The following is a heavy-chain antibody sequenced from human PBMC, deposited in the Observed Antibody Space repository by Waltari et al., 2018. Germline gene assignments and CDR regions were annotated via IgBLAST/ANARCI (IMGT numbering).Heavy chain of an antibody. CDR2: TYYRGST. D-gene: IGHD2-2*01. J-gene: IGHJ5*02. V-gene: IGHV4-30-4*08. Sequence: QVQLQESGPGLLKPSKTMSLPCTVSGGPITGGDSYGIWIRQPPGKGREWIGYTYYRGSTYSIPSLNSRVTISEDPSKNPFSLKLSSVTAAATAVYYCARTGRDCSSTSCSPPGWFDPWGQGTLVTVSS. CDR3: ARTGRDCSSTSCSPPGWFDP. CDR1: GGPITGGDSY.